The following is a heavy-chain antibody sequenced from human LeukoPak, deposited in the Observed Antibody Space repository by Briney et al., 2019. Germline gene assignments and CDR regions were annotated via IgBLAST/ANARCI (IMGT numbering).Heavy chain of an antibody. D-gene: IGHD2-21*01. CDR3: ARADTSISEYDY. V-gene: IGHV5-51*01. Sequence: GESLKISCKGSGYNFTNYWIGWVRQMPGKGLEWMGIIYPGASDTRYSPSFQGQVTLSVDKSISTAYLQWSTLKASDTAMYYCARADTSISEYDYWGQGTLVTVSS. CDR2: IYPGASDT. J-gene: IGHJ4*02. CDR1: GYNFTNYW.